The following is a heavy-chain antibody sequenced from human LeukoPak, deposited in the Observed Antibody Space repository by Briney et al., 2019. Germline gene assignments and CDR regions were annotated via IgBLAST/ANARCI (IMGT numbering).Heavy chain of an antibody. CDR2: ISWNSGSI. Sequence: GGPLRLSCAASGFTFDDYAMHWVRQAPGKGLEWVSGISWNSGSIGYADSVKGRFTISRDNAKNSLYLQMNSLRAEDTALYYCAKDKDYYDSSGYYDYWGQGTLVTVSS. J-gene: IGHJ4*02. V-gene: IGHV3-9*01. CDR3: AKDKDYYDSSGYYDY. CDR1: GFTFDDYA. D-gene: IGHD3-22*01.